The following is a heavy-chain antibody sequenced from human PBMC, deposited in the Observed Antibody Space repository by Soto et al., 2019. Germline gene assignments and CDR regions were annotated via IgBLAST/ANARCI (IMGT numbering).Heavy chain of an antibody. CDR2: INHSGST. J-gene: IGHJ5*02. V-gene: IGHV4-34*01. D-gene: IGHD2-21*01. CDR3: ASLGKYSQSPAP. Sequence: PSETLSLTCAVYGGSFSGYYCSWIRQPPGKGLEWIGEINHSGSTNYNPSLKSRVTISVDTSKNQFSLKLSSVTAADTAVYYCASLGKYSQSPAPWAPGTLVTVSS. CDR1: GGSFSGYY.